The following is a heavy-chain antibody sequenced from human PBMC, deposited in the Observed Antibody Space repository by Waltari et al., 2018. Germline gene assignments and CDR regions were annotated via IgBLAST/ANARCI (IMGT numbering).Heavy chain of an antibody. CDR3: APPRQWTFDS. CDR1: GFSFSEFV. V-gene: IGHV3-33*08. Sequence: VYLVESGGGLAQPGGSLRLSCAASGFSFSEFVMKWVRQAPGKGLESVAVIWHDGTNKYYADSVKGRFTVSRDNSKNTMYLQMNSLRVEDTAVYYCAPPRQWTFDSWGQGALVTVSS. CDR2: IWHDGTNK. D-gene: IGHD6-19*01. J-gene: IGHJ4*02.